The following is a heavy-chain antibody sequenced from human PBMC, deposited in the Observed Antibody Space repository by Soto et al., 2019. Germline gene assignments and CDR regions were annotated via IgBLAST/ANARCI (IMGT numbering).Heavy chain of an antibody. CDR1: GFTFSRCG. Sequence: QVQLVESGGGVVQPGRSLRLSCAPSGFTFSRCGMHWVRQSPGKGLEWVALISYDGSNKYYADSVQGRFTISRDNSRSTLYLQMSSLRAEDTAVYYCARDQVYEWNDNFYYGMDVWGQGTTVTVSS. V-gene: IGHV3-30*19. D-gene: IGHD1-20*01. CDR2: ISYDGSNK. J-gene: IGHJ6*02. CDR3: ARDQVYEWNDNFYYGMDV.